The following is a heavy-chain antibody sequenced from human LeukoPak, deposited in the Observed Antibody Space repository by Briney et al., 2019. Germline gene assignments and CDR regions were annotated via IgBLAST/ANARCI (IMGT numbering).Heavy chain of an antibody. CDR1: GFTFGDYA. CDR2: IRSRAYGGAA. V-gene: IGHV3-49*04. CDR3: AASSGFDY. J-gene: IGHJ4*02. Sequence: GGSLRLSRTASGFTFGDYAMSWVRQAPGKGLEWVGYIRSRAYGGAAEYAASVKGRFTITRDDSKSIAYLQMSSLNIEDTAVYYCAASSGFDYWGQGTLVTVSS. D-gene: IGHD6-25*01.